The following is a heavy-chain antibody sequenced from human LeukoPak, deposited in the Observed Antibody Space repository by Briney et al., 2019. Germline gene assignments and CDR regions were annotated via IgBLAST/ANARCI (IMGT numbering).Heavy chain of an antibody. V-gene: IGHV4-61*10. CDR1: GGSISSGSYY. CDR2: IYYTET. Sequence: SETLSLTCTVSGGSISSGSYYWSWIRQPAGKGLEWIGYIYYTETSYNPSLKSRVTISADTSKNQFSLKLYSVTAADTAVHYCATRKLGNDYWGQGTLVTVSS. CDR3: ATRKLGNDY. D-gene: IGHD7-27*01. J-gene: IGHJ4*02.